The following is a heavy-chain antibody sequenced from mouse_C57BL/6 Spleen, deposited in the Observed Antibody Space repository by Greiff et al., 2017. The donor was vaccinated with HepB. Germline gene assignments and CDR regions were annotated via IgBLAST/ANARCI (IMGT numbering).Heavy chain of an antibody. V-gene: IGHV7-3*01. CDR1: GFTFTDYY. D-gene: IGHD2-3*01. Sequence: EVNVVESGGGLVQPGGSLSLSCAASGFTFTDYYMSWVRQPPGKALEWLGFIRNKANGYTTEYSASVKGRFTISRDNSQSILYLQMNALRAEDSATYYCARSPDGYYVGWYFDVWGTGTTVTVSS. CDR3: ARSPDGYYVGWYFDV. J-gene: IGHJ1*03. CDR2: IRNKANGYTT.